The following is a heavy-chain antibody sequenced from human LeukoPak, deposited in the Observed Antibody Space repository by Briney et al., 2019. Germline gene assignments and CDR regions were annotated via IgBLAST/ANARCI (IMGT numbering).Heavy chain of an antibody. CDR3: ARVQDSYDAFDI. J-gene: IGHJ3*02. V-gene: IGHV3-7*01. D-gene: IGHD2-15*01. CDR2: IKQDGNEK. Sequence: GGSLRLSCAASGFTLSSYWMSWVRQAPGKGLEWVANIKQDGNEKYYVDSVKGRFTISRDNAKNSLYLQMNSLRAEDTAVYYCARVQDSYDAFDIWGQGTMVTVSS. CDR1: GFTLSSYW.